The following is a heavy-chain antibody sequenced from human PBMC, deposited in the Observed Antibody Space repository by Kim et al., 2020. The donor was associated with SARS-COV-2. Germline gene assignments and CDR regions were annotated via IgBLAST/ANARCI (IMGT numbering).Heavy chain of an antibody. CDR2: IIPIFGTA. Sequence: SVKVSCKASGGTFSSYAISWVRQAPGQGLEWMGGIIPIFGTANYAQKFQGRVTITADESTSTAYMELSSLRSEDTAVYYCARDPLDEWLLAPGYFDYWGQGTLVTVSS. CDR3: ARDPLDEWLLAPGYFDY. V-gene: IGHV1-69*13. D-gene: IGHD3-3*01. CDR1: GGTFSSYA. J-gene: IGHJ4*02.